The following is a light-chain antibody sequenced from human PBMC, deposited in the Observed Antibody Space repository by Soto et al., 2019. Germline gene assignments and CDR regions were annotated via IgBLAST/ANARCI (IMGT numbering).Light chain of an antibody. CDR2: GAS. CDR3: QQYNHWHCT. Sequence: EIVMTQSPATLSVSPGERATLSCRASQSVSSNLAWYQQKPGQAPRLLIYGASIRATGIPARFSGSGSGTEFTLIISSMQSADLAVYYCQQYNHWHCTFGQGTKVEIK. V-gene: IGKV3D-15*01. CDR1: QSVSSN. J-gene: IGKJ1*01.